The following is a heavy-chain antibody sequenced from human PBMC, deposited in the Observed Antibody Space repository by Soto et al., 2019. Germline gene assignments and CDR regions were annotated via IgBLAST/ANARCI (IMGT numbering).Heavy chain of an antibody. J-gene: IGHJ4*02. CDR2: IKSKTDGGTT. Sequence: PGGSLRLSCAASGFTFSNAWMNWVRQAPWKGLEWVGRIKSKTDGGTTDYAAPVKGRFTISRDDSKNTLYLQMNSLKTEDTAVYYCTTDGMDSGFLLCLDYWGQGTLVTVSS. CDR1: GFTFSNAW. D-gene: IGHD3-10*02. CDR3: TTDGMDSGFLLCLDY. V-gene: IGHV3-15*07.